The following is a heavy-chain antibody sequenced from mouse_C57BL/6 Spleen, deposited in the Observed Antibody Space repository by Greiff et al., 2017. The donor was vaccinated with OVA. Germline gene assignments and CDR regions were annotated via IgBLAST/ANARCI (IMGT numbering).Heavy chain of an antibody. CDR1: GYTFTSYW. CDR3: AREGVARYYFDY. D-gene: IGHD1-1*01. Sequence: VQLQQPGAELVMPGASVKLSCKASGYTFTSYWMHWVKQRPGQGLEWIGEIDPSDSYTNYNQKFKGKSTLTVDTSSSTAYMQLSSLTSEDSAVYYCAREGVARYYFDYWGQGTTLTVSS. J-gene: IGHJ2*01. V-gene: IGHV1-69*01. CDR2: IDPSDSYT.